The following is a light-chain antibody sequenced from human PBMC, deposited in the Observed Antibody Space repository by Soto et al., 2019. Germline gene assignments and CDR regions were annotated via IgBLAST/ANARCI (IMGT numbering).Light chain of an antibody. Sequence: TQSPSTLSLSPGERATLSCRASQSVSSSFLAWYQQKPGQAPRLLIYGASSRATGIPDRFSGSGSGTDFTLTISRLEPEDFAVYYCQQYDNSPLTFGGGTKVEIK. J-gene: IGKJ4*01. CDR3: QQYDNSPLT. CDR2: GAS. V-gene: IGKV3-20*01. CDR1: QSVSSSF.